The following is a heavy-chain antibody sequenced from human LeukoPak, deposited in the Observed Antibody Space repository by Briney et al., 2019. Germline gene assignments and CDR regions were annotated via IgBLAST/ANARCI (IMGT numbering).Heavy chain of an antibody. Sequence: GKSLKISCKGSGYSFTNYWIGWVRQMPGKGLEWMGIIYPGDSDARYSPSFQGQVTISADKSISTVYLQWSSLKASDTAMYYCAKPSPRYCSGGTCDAFDIWGQGTMVTVSS. V-gene: IGHV5-51*01. J-gene: IGHJ3*02. CDR3: AKPSPRYCSGGTCDAFDI. CDR2: IYPGDSDA. CDR1: GYSFTNYW. D-gene: IGHD2-15*01.